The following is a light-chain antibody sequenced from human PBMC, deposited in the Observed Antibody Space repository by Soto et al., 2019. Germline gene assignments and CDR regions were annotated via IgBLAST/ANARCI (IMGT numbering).Light chain of an antibody. Sequence: EIVMTQSPATLSVSPGDRATLSCRASQSVSSNLAWYQQKSGQTTRLLIYGASTRATNIPARLSGSGSGTEFTLTISSLQSEDFAVYYCQQYDNWPLTFGGGTKVEIK. CDR2: GAS. CDR1: QSVSSN. V-gene: IGKV3-15*01. CDR3: QQYDNWPLT. J-gene: IGKJ4*01.